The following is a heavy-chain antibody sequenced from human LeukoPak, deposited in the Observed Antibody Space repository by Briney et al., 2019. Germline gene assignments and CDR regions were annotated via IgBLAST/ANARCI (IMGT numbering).Heavy chain of an antibody. CDR2: INTNTGNP. V-gene: IGHV7-4-1*02. J-gene: IGHJ4*02. Sequence: ASVKVSCKASGYTFTSNYMNWVRQAPGQGLEWMGWINTNTGNPTYAQGFTGRFVFSLDTSVSTAYLQISSLKAEDTAVYYCARDGRRFYYGSGDFDYWGQGTLVTVSS. CDR3: ARDGRRFYYGSGDFDY. D-gene: IGHD3-10*01. CDR1: GYTFTSNY.